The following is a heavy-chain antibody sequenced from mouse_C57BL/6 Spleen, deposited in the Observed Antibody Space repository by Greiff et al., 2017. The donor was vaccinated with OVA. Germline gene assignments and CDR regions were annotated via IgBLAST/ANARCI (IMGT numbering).Heavy chain of an antibody. J-gene: IGHJ4*01. D-gene: IGHD2-4*01. Sequence: EVKLQASGPELVKPGASVKMSCKASGYTFTDYNMHWVKQSHGKSLEWIGYINPNNGGTSYNQKFKGKATLTVNKSSSTAYMELRSLTSEDSAVYYCARCYDYTYYAMDYWGQGTSVTVSS. CDR3: ARCYDYTYYAMDY. CDR1: GYTFTDYN. V-gene: IGHV1-22*01. CDR2: INPNNGGT.